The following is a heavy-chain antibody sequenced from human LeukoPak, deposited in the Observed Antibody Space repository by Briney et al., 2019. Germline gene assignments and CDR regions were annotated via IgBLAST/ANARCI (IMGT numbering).Heavy chain of an antibody. J-gene: IGHJ4*02. CDR1: GFTFSSYS. CDR3: AREYCSGGSCYYYFDY. CDR2: ISSSSSYI. Sequence: KPGGSLRLSCAASGFTFSSYSMNWVRQAPGKGLEWVSSISSSSSYIYYADSVKGRFTISGDNAKNSLYLQMNSLRAEDTAVYYCAREYCSGGSCYYYFDYWGQGTLVTVSS. V-gene: IGHV3-21*01. D-gene: IGHD2-15*01.